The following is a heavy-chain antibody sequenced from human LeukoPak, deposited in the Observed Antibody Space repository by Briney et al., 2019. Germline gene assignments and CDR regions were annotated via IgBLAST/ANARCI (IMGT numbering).Heavy chain of an antibody. CDR3: ARGGYGDYLSIDY. D-gene: IGHD4-17*01. CDR2: INPNSGDT. V-gene: IGHV1-2*02. J-gene: IGHJ4*02. Sequence: GESLKISCKGSGYSFISYWIGWVRQMPGKGLEWMGWINPNSGDTNYAQNFHGRVTMTGDTSIGTAYMELSRLRSDDTAVYYCARGGYGDYLSIDYWGQGTLVTVSS. CDR1: GYSFISYW.